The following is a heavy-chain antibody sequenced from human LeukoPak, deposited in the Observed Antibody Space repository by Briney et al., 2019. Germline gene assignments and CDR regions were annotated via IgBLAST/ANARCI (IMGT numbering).Heavy chain of an antibody. CDR2: TRVSDNKL. D-gene: IGHD2-8*01. Sequence: GGSLRLSCAASGFIFSDHPMGWIRQAPGKGLEWLSYTRVSDNKLYYADSVKGRFTISRDNAQTSLYLQMNSLRAEDTAVYYCARRIMGTTGHAFDFWGQGTMATVSS. CDR3: ARRIMGTTGHAFDF. V-gene: IGHV3-11*01. J-gene: IGHJ3*01. CDR1: GFIFSDHP.